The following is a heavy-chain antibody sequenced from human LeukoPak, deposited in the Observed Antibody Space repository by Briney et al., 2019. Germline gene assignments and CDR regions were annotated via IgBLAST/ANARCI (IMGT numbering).Heavy chain of an antibody. CDR1: GFTFSKYE. CDR2: ISGSGGTI. J-gene: IGHJ4*02. V-gene: IGHV3-23*01. Sequence: SGGSLRLSCAASGFTFSKYEINWVRQAPGKGLEWMSYISGSGGTIYYADSVKGRFTISRDNSKNTLYLQMNSLRAEDTAVYYXXXXXXXRXXXXXWGQXTLVTXXS. CDR3: XXXXXXRXXXXX.